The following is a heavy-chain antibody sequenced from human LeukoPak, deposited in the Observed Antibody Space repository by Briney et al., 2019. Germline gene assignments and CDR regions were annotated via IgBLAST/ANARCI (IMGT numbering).Heavy chain of an antibody. D-gene: IGHD3-22*01. CDR2: IYYSGST. J-gene: IGHJ3*02. Sequence: KPSETLSLTCTVSGGSISSSSYYWGWIRQPPGKGLEWTGSIYYSGSTYYNPSLKSRVTISVDTSKNQFSLKLSSVTAADTAVYYCARDFRYDSQPDAFDIWGQGTMVTVSS. CDR3: ARDFRYDSQPDAFDI. CDR1: GGSISSSSYY. V-gene: IGHV4-39*07.